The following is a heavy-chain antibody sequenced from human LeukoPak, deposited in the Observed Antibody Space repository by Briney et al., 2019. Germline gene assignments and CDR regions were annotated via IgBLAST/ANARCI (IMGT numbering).Heavy chain of an antibody. CDR1: GYTFTSYY. V-gene: IGHV1-46*01. D-gene: IGHD4-17*01. CDR2: INPSGGST. Sequence: ASVKVSCKASGYTFTSYYMHWVRQAPGQGLEWMGIINPSGGSTSYAQKFQGRVTMTRDMSTSTVYMELSSLRAEDTAVYYCAKMDYGDYIDYWGQGTLVTVSS. J-gene: IGHJ4*02. CDR3: AKMDYGDYIDY.